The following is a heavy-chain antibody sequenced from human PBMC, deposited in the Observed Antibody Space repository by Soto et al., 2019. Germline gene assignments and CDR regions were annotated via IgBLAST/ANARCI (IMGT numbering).Heavy chain of an antibody. Sequence: QVQLVQSGAEVKKPGASVKVSCKASGYTFTSYGISWVRQAPGQGLEWMGWISAYNGNTNYAQKLQGRVTMTTDTTXXTXDXXLRSLRSDDTAVYYCARDVSGSCYSISRTGGSPDYWGQGTLVTVSS. CDR1: GYTFTSYG. J-gene: IGHJ4*02. V-gene: IGHV1-18*01. CDR3: ARDVSGSCYSISRTGGSPDY. D-gene: IGHD1-26*01. CDR2: ISAYNGNT.